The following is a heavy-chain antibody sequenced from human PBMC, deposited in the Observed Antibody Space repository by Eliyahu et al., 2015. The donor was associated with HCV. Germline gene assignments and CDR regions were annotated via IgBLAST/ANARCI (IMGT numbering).Heavy chain of an antibody. D-gene: IGHD6-13*01. CDR2: ISPTSSII. CDR1: EFXFSTYS. J-gene: IGHJ2*01. Sequence: EVQLVESGGGLVRPGGSLRLSCAASEFXFSTYSMNWVRRAPGKRLEWVSYISPTSSIIYYADSVKGRFTISRDNAQNSLYLQMNSLRAEDTAVYYCARDNSSPKWYFDLWGRGTLVTVSS. CDR3: ARDNSSPKWYFDL. V-gene: IGHV3-48*01.